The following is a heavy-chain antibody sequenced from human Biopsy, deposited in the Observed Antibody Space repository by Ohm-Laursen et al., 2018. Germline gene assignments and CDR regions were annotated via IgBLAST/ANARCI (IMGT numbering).Heavy chain of an antibody. CDR1: NVSFSSFY. J-gene: IGHJ6*02. V-gene: IGHV4-34*01. Sequence: DTLSLTCPVYNVSFSSFYWSWIRQPPGKGLEWIGEISHTGSTNYNPPLQSRVSISVDTSRNQVSLTLSSVTAADTAVYYCARDSGILNYGNFKYYHYYGMDVWGQGTKVTVSS. CDR2: ISHTGST. CDR3: ARDSGILNYGNFKYYHYYGMDV. D-gene: IGHD4-11*01.